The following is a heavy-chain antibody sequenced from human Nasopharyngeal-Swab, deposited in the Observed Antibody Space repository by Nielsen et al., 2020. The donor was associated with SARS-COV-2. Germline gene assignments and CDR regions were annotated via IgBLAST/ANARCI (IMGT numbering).Heavy chain of an antibody. J-gene: IGHJ4*02. CDR2: ISWNSGSI. CDR3: SRANYYDDY. D-gene: IGHD3-22*01. V-gene: IGHV3-9*01. Sequence: VRQAPGKGLEWVSGISWNSGSIGYADSVKGRFTISRDNAKNSLYLQMNSLRAEDTAVYYCSRANYYDDYWGQGTLVTVSS.